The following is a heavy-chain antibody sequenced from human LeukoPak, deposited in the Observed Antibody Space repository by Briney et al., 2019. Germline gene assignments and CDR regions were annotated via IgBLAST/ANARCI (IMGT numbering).Heavy chain of an antibody. Sequence: GGSLRLSCAASGFTFSSYGMHWVRQAPGKGLEWVAVISYDGSNKYYADSVKGRFTISRDNSKNTLYLQMNSLRAEDTAVYYCAKAPIQLWLDNWFDPWGQGTLITVSS. CDR3: AKAPIQLWLDNWFDP. J-gene: IGHJ5*02. CDR1: GFTFSSYG. CDR2: ISYDGSNK. V-gene: IGHV3-30*18. D-gene: IGHD5-18*01.